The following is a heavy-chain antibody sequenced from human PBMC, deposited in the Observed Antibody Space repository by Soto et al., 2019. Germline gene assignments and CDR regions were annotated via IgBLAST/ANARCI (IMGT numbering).Heavy chain of an antibody. CDR2: ISYDGSNK. V-gene: IGHV3-30*18. Sequence: LRLSCAASGFTFSSYGMHWVRQAPGKGLEWVAVISYDGSNKYYADSVKGRFTISRDNSKNTLYLQMNSLRAEDTAVYYCAKDLGRGLITFGGVIPHYWGQGTLVTVSS. D-gene: IGHD3-16*01. CDR1: GFTFSSYG. J-gene: IGHJ4*02. CDR3: AKDLGRGLITFGGVIPHY.